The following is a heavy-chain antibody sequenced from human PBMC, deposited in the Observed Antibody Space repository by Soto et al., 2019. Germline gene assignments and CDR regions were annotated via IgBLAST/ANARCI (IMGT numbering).Heavy chain of an antibody. CDR3: ARGPPADIVVVPAAGLMDV. D-gene: IGHD2-2*01. J-gene: IGHJ6*02. Sequence: QVQLQQWGAGLLKPSETLSLTCAVYGGSFSGYYWRWIRQPPGKGLAWIGEINHSGSTNYNPSLKSRVTISVDTSKNQFSLKLSSVTAAATAVYYCARGPPADIVVVPAAGLMDVWGQGTTVTVSS. CDR1: GGSFSGYY. CDR2: INHSGST. V-gene: IGHV4-34*01.